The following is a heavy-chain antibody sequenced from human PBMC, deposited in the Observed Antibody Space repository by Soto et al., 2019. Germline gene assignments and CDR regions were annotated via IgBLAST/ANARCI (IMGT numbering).Heavy chain of an antibody. CDR1: GFTFSSYS. CDR2: ISSSSSYI. Sequence: GGALRLSCAASGFTFSSYSMNCVRQAPGKGLEWVSSISSSSSYIYYADSVKGGFTISRDNAKNSLYLQMNSLRAEDTAVYYCARVGPPYYDFWSGYSDYRGQGTLVTVSS. D-gene: IGHD3-3*01. J-gene: IGHJ4*02. CDR3: ARVGPPYYDFWSGYSDY. V-gene: IGHV3-21*01.